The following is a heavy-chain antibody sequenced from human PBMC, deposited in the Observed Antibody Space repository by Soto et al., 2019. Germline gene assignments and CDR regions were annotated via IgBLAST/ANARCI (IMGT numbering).Heavy chain of an antibody. Sequence: GGSLRLSCAASGFIFSNFAMTWVRQAPGKGLEWVSSISSSGDTTFHADSVRGRFTISRDNSNSALYMQMNSLRAEDTAVYYCAKGAGATYYFYAVDVWAQGTTVTVSS. J-gene: IGHJ6*02. CDR3: AKGAGATYYFYAVDV. V-gene: IGHV3-23*01. CDR2: ISSSGDTT. CDR1: GFIFSNFA.